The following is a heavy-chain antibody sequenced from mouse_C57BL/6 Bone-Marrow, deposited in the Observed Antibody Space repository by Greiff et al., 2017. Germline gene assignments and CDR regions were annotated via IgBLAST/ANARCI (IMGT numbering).Heavy chain of an antibody. J-gene: IGHJ4*01. V-gene: IGHV1-26*01. CDR2: INPNNGGT. Sequence: EVQLQQSGPELVKPGASVKISCKASGYTFTDSYMNWVKQSHGKSLEWIGDINPNNGGTSYNQQFKGKATLTVDKSSSTAYMELRSLTSEDSAVYYCASAYSNYEDAMDYWGQGTSVTVSS. D-gene: IGHD2-5*01. CDR3: ASAYSNYEDAMDY. CDR1: GYTFTDSY.